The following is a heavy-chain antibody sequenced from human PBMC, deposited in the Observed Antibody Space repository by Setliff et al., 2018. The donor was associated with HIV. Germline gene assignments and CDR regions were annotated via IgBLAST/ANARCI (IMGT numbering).Heavy chain of an antibody. D-gene: IGHD6-19*01. CDR3: TRRFEKWLAFDY. CDR2: MYHSGST. CDR1: GGSISSGGYY. J-gene: IGHJ4*02. Sequence: SETLSLTCTVSGGSISSGGYYWSWIRQHPGKGLEWIGYMYHSGSTHYNPSLKSRVTISVDTSKKQLSLKLSSVTAADTAVYYCTRRFEKWLAFDYWGQGTLVTVSS. V-gene: IGHV4-31*03.